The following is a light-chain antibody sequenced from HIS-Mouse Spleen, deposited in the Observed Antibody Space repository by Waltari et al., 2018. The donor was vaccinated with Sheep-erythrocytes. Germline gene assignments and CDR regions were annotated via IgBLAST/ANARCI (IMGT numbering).Light chain of an antibody. V-gene: IGKV2-28*01. CDR3: MQATQTLT. CDR1: QSLLHSNGYNY. CDR2: LGS. Sequence: DIVMTQSPLSLPVTPGEPASISCRSSQSLLHSNGYNYLDWYLQKPGQSPQLLIYLGSNRASGVPDRFSGSGSGKDFTLKISRVEAEDVAVYYCMQATQTLTRGRGTMVELK. J-gene: IGKJ4*01.